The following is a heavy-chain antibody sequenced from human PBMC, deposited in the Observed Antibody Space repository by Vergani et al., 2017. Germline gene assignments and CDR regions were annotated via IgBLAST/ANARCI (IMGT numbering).Heavy chain of an antibody. D-gene: IGHD6-13*01. V-gene: IGHV1-69*01. CDR1: GGTFSSYA. J-gene: IGHJ6*02. Sequence: QVQLVQSGAEVKKPGSSVKVSCKASGGTFSSYAISWVRQAPGQGLEWMGGIIPIFGTANYAQKFQGRVTITADDSTSTAYMELSSLRSEDTAVYYCAGGLIAVAANYYYYGMDVWGQGTTVTVSS. CDR2: IIPIFGTA. CDR3: AGGLIAVAANYYYYGMDV.